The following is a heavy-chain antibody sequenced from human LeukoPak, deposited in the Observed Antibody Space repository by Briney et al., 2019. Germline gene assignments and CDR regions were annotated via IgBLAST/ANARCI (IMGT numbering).Heavy chain of an antibody. D-gene: IGHD3-3*01. CDR2: ISTSSSHI. J-gene: IGHJ4*02. Sequence: PGGSLRLSCAASGFTFSGFDMNWVRQAPGKGLEWISSISTSSSHIYYADSVKGRFTISRDNAKNSLYLQMNSLRADDTAVYWCARDYIAYDPLDYWGQGTLVTVSS. CDR3: ARDYIAYDPLDY. CDR1: GFTFSGFD. V-gene: IGHV3-21*01.